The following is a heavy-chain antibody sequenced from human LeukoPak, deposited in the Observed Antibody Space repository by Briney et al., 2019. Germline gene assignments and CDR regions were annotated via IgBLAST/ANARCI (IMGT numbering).Heavy chain of an antibody. J-gene: IGHJ6*04. D-gene: IGHD2-2*01. CDR2: IYYSGST. CDR3: ARVRVVVVPAASRVVDV. CDR1: GGSISSGGYN. Sequence: SQTLSLTCTVSGGSISSGGYNWSWIRQHPGKGLESIRYIYYSGSTYYNPSLKSRVTISVDTSKNQFSLKLSSVTAADTAVYYCARVRVVVVPAASRVVDVWGKGTTVTVSS. V-gene: IGHV4-31*03.